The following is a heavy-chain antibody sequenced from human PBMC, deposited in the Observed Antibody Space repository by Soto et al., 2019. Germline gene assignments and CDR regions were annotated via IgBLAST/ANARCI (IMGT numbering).Heavy chain of an antibody. CDR3: AKDRRAVANWDAFDI. CDR2: ISGSGGST. CDR1: GFTFSSYA. D-gene: IGHD7-27*01. J-gene: IGHJ3*02. V-gene: IGHV3-23*01. Sequence: GESLKISCAASGFTFSSYAMSWVRQAPGKGLEWVSAISGSGGSTYYADSVKGRFTISRDNSKNTLYLQMNSLRAEDTAVYYCAKDRRAVANWDAFDIWGQGTMVTVSS.